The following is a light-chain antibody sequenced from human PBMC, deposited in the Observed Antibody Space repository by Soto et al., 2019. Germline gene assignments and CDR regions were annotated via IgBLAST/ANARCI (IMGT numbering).Light chain of an antibody. V-gene: IGKV1-39*01. CDR2: AAS. CDR3: QQSYSTILT. CDR1: QSISSY. J-gene: IGKJ1*01. Sequence: DIEMTQSPSSLSSSLGERVTIACRASQSISSYLNWYQHKPRKAPKLLIFAASSLQSGVTSRVSGSGCGTDFMLSISSLQPEAFATEYCQQSYSTILTFGQGTKVEIK.